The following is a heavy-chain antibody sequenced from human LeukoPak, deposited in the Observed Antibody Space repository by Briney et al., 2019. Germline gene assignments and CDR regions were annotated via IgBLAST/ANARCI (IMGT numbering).Heavy chain of an antibody. CDR1: GFTFSKYW. J-gene: IGHJ4*02. V-gene: IGHV3-74*01. D-gene: IGHD6-19*01. CDR3: ATKQWLAPPPDS. Sequence: HAGGSLRLSCAASGFTFSKYWMLWVRQAPGKGLESVSRINTDGTVTTYADSVKGRFTVSRDNADNTMFLQINSVRDEDTAVYYCATKQWLAPPPDSWGQGTPVTVSS. CDR2: INTDGTVT.